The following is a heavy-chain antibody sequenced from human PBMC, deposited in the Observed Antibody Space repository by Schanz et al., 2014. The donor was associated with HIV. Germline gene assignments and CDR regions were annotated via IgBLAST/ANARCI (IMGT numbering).Heavy chain of an antibody. V-gene: IGHV3-23*01. CDR2: ISGSGRST. CDR1: GFTFSSHA. J-gene: IGHJ4*02. D-gene: IGHD3-10*01. Sequence: EVQLLESGGDLVQPGGSLRLSCAASGFTFSSHAMTWVRQAPGKGLEWVSVISGSGRSTYYADSVKGRFTISRDNSNNTVYMQMNSLRAEDTAVYYCAKDSGSGVMFNFDYWGQGTLVTVSS. CDR3: AKDSGSGVMFNFDY.